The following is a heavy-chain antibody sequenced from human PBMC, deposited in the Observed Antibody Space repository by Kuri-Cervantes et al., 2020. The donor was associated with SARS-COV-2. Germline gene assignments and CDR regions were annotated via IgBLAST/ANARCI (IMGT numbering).Heavy chain of an antibody. CDR2: INPNSGGT. J-gene: IGHJ6*02. V-gene: IGHV1-2*04. CDR1: GYTFTGYY. D-gene: IGHD2-2*01. Sequence: ASVKVSCKASGYTFTGYYMHWVRQAPGQGLEWMGRINPNSGGTNYAQKFQGWVTMTRDTSISTAYMELSRLRSDDTAVCYCARDRHPRRRYCSSTSCYGDYYYYGMDVWGQGTTVTVSS. CDR3: ARDRHPRRRYCSSTSCYGDYYYYGMDV.